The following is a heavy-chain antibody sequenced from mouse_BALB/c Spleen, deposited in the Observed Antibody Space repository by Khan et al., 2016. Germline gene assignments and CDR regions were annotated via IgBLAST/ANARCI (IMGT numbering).Heavy chain of an antibody. J-gene: IGHJ4*01. Sequence: EVQLQESRPGLVKPSQSLSLTCTVTGYSITSDYAWNWIRQFPGNKLEWMGYISYSGTTTYNPSLKSRISITRDTSKNQFFLQLNSVTTEDTATYYCARWLDAMDYWGQGTSVTVSS. D-gene: IGHD2-2*01. V-gene: IGHV3-2*02. CDR1: GYSITSDYA. CDR2: ISYSGTT. CDR3: ARWLDAMDY.